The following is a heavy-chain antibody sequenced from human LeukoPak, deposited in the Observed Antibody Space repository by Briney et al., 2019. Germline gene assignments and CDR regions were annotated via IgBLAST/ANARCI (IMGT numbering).Heavy chain of an antibody. J-gene: IGHJ6*02. D-gene: IGHD2-2*01. CDR1: GFTFSNVW. CDR3: TTDSYCSTTTCYASSNYYYGLDA. Sequence: GGSLRLSCAASGFTFSNVWMTWVRQAPGKGLEWVGRIYRNADGGTTDYATPVKGRFTISRDDSKNTLYLQMNSLKTEDTAVYYCTTDSYCSTTTCYASSNYYYGLDAWGQGTSVTVSS. CDR2: IYRNADGGTT. V-gene: IGHV3-15*05.